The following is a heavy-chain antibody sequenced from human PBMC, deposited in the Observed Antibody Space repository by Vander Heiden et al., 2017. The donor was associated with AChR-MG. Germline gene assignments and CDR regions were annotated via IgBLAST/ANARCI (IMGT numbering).Heavy chain of an antibody. Sequence: EVQLLESGGALVQPGGSLRLSCAASGFTFRNYAMNWVRPAPGKGLEWVSAMSDSGGNTYYADSVKGRFTIARDNSKNTLYLQMNSLRAEDTAVYSCAKGALSFGGYQFDFWGQGTLVTVSS. J-gene: IGHJ4*02. V-gene: IGHV3-23*01. CDR1: GFTFRNYA. CDR2: MSDSGGNT. CDR3: AKGALSFGGYQFDF. D-gene: IGHD5-12*01.